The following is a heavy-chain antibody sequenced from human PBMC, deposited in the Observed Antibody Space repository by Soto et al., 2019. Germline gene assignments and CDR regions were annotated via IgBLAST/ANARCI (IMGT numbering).Heavy chain of an antibody. V-gene: IGHV4-39*01. CDR1: GGSISSGNYY. CDR2: MSYSGTT. J-gene: IGHJ4*02. D-gene: IGHD6-19*01. Sequence: SETLSLTCTVSGGSISSGNYYWGWVRQPPGKGLEWIRSMSYSGTTYYNPSLKSRVTISVDPSKNQFSLKLTSVTAADTAVYYCARSGSGANFDYWGQGTLVTVSS. CDR3: ARSGSGANFDY.